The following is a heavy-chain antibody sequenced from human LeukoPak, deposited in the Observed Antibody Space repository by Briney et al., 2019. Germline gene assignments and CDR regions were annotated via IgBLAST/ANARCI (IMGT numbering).Heavy chain of an antibody. Sequence: ASVKVSRKAFGYTFTGYFIHWVRQAPGQGLEWMGRINPNSGDTNYEQTFQGRVTMTRDTSISTVYMDLSRLTSDDTAVYYCARDLSSTSNWELDYWGQGTPVTVSS. CDR3: ARDLSSTSNWELDY. CDR2: INPNSGDT. J-gene: IGHJ4*02. D-gene: IGHD7-27*01. CDR1: GYTFTGYF. V-gene: IGHV1-2*06.